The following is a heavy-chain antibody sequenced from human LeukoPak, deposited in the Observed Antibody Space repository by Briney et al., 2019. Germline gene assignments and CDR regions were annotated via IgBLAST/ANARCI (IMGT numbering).Heavy chain of an antibody. CDR1: GFTFSSYA. CDR3: ARSRGSSGRYYFDY. CDR2: IGSGGST. V-gene: IGHV3-23*01. J-gene: IGHJ4*02. Sequence: GGSLRLSCAASGFTFSSYAMSWVRQAPGKGLEWVAGIGSGGSTYYADSVKGRFTISRDNSKNTLYLQMNSLRAEDTAVYYCARSRGSSGRYYFDYWGQGTLVTVSS. D-gene: IGHD6-19*01.